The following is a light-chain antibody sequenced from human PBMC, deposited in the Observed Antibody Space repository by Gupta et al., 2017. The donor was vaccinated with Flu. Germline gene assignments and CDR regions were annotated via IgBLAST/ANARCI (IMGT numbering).Light chain of an antibody. CDR1: NSDVGTYNY. CDR2: EVN. J-gene: IGLJ3*02. V-gene: IGLV2-8*01. CDR3: SAYAGSNNFEV. Sequence: SALTQPPSASGSLGQSVTISCTGNNSDVGTYNYVSWYQQHPGKAPKLMIYEVNKRHSGVPDRFSGSKSGNTASLTVSGLQAEDGADYYCSAYAGSNNFEVFGGGTKLTVV.